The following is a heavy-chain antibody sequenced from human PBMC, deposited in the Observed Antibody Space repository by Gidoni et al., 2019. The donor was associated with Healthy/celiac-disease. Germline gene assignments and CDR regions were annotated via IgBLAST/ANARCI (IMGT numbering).Heavy chain of an antibody. V-gene: IGHV3-53*01. CDR1: GFTVCSNY. J-gene: IGHJ1*01. D-gene: IGHD6-13*01. Sequence: EVQLVESGGGLIQPGGSLRLSCAAAGFTVCSNYMSWVRQAPGKGLEWVSVIYSGGSTYYADSVKGRFTISRDNSKNTLYLQMDSLRAEDTAVYYCAREGAAAGYFQHWGQGTLVTVSS. CDR2: IYSGGST. CDR3: AREGAAAGYFQH.